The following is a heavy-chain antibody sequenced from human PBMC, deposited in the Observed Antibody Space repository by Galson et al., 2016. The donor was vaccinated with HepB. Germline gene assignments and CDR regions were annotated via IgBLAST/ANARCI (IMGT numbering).Heavy chain of an antibody. Sequence: SLRLSCAASGFTFSSYAMYWVRQAPGKGLEWVAVIFYDGSDKYYADSVKGRFTISRDNSNNTVYLQMNSLRPEDTAVYYCAKGSKVGMQLLAWFDSWGQGTLVTVSS. J-gene: IGHJ5*01. CDR3: AKGSKVGMQLLAWFDS. CDR2: IFYDGSDK. D-gene: IGHD3-3*02. CDR1: GFTFSSYA. V-gene: IGHV3-30*18.